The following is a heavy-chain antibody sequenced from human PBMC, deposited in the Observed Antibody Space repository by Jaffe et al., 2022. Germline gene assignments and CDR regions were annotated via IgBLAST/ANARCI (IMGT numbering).Heavy chain of an antibody. CDR2: ISSSSST. CDR3: ARGYGSGTYYG. V-gene: IGHV3-48*01. J-gene: IGHJ4*02. D-gene: IGHD3-10*01. Sequence: EVQLVESGGGLVQPGGSLRLSCAASGFMFSSYDMTWVRQAPGKGLECISSISSSSSTIYADSVKGRFTISRDNAKNSLFLQMNSLRAEDTSVYYCARGYGSGTYYGWGQGTLVTVSS. CDR1: GFMFSSYD.